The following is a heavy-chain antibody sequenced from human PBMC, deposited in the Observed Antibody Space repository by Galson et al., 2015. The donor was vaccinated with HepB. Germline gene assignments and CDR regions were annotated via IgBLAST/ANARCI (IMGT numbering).Heavy chain of an antibody. CDR1: DFSFTSAW. D-gene: IGHD3/OR15-3a*01. Sequence: SLRLSCAASDFSFTSAWMNWVRQAPGKGLEWVGRIKSKLEGGTIEYTAPVKGRFVISRDDSKKVLYLQMNSLKMEDTGVYYCASHGRDWLSICWYLDVWGRGTPVTVSS. CDR3: ASHGRDWLSICWYLDV. CDR2: IKSKLEGGTI. V-gene: IGHV3-15*07. J-gene: IGHJ2*01.